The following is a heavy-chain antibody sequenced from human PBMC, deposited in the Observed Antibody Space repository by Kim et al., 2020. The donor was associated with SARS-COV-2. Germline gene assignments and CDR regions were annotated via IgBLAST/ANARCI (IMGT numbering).Heavy chain of an antibody. CDR2: ISYDGSNK. Sequence: GGSLRLSCAASGFTFSSYAMHWVRQAPGKGLEWVAVISYDGSNKYYADSVKGRFTLSRDNSKNTLYLQMNSLRAEDTAVYYCARDEDIVVVGAATEKFSRYYGIDVWGQGTPVTVSS. J-gene: IGHJ6*02. V-gene: IGHV3-30*14. CDR1: GFTFSSYA. D-gene: IGHD2-15*01. CDR3: ARDEDIVVVGAATEKFSRYYGIDV.